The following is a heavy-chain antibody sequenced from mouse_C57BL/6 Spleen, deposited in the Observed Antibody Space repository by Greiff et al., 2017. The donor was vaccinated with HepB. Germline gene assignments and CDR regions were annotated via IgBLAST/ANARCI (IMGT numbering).Heavy chain of an antibody. CDR1: GYAFSSSW. V-gene: IGHV1-82*01. CDR2: IYPGDGDT. D-gene: IGHD1-1*01. J-gene: IGHJ2*01. Sequence: VQLQQSGPELVKPGASVKISCKASGYAFSSSWMNWVKQRPGKGLEWIGRIYPGDGDTNYNGKFKGKATLTADKSSITAYMQLSSLTSEDSAVYFGARWIQYYGSSPYDFDYWGQGTTLTVAS. CDR3: ARWIQYYGSSPYDFDY.